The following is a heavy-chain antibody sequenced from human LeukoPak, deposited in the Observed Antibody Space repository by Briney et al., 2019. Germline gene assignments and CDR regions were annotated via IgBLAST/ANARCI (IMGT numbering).Heavy chain of an antibody. CDR3: ARHVWSSSFHFDY. Sequence: SETLSLTCTVSGGSISSSSYYWGWIRQPPGKGLEWIGSIYYSGSTYYNPSLKSRLTISVDTSKNQFSLKLSSVTAADTAVYHCARHVWSSSFHFDYWGQGTLVTVSS. V-gene: IGHV4-39*01. CDR1: GGSISSSSYY. CDR2: IYYSGST. D-gene: IGHD6-13*01. J-gene: IGHJ4*02.